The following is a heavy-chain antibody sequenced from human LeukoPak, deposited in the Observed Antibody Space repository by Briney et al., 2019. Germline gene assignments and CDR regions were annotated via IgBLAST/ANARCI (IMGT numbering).Heavy chain of an antibody. CDR3: AELGITMIGGV. CDR1: GFTFSHYN. CDR2: ISTSSTYI. Sequence: GGSLRLSCVVSGFTFSHYNMNWVRQAPGKGLEWVSSISTSSTYIYYADSVKGRFTISRDNAKNSLYLQMNSLRAEDTAVYYCAELGITMIGGVWGKGTTVTISS. J-gene: IGHJ6*04. D-gene: IGHD3-10*02. V-gene: IGHV3-21*01.